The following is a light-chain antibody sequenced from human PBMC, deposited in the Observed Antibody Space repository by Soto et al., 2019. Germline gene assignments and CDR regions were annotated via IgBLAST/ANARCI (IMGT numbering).Light chain of an antibody. J-gene: IGLJ7*01. CDR2: EVS. V-gene: IGLV2-23*02. CDR1: SSDVGSYNL. CDR3: CSYAGTSTHTV. Sequence: QSALTQPASVSASRGQSITNSCTGTSSDVGSYNLVSWYQQHPGKAPKLMISEVSKRPSGISDRFSGSKSGSTASLTISGLQAEDEADYYCCSYAGTSTHTVFGGGTQLTVL.